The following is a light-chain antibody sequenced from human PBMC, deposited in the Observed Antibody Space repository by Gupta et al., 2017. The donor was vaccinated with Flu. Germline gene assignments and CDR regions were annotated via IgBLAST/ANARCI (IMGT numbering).Light chain of an antibody. V-gene: IGKV3-20*01. CDR3: QQYGSSLYT. J-gene: IGKJ2*01. Sequence: ERATLSCRASQSVSSGYLAWYQQKPGQAPRLLIYGASSRATGIPDRFSGSGSGTDFTLTISRLEPEDFAVYYCQQYGSSLYTFGQGTKLEIK. CDR2: GAS. CDR1: QSVSSGY.